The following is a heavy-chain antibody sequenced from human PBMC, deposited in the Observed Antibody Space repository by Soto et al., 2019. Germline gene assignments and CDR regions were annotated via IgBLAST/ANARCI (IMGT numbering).Heavy chain of an antibody. CDR2: SHYSGSA. D-gene: IGHD3-3*01. CDR1: GGSIRSYY. J-gene: IGHJ5*02. Sequence: TSETLSLTCTVSGGSIRSYYWSWIRQPPGKGLAWICYSHYSGSAQYNPSLKSLVTMPEDTSKNNFSLRLPSVTAADSAFYYCAKVTIFEYWFDPWGQGILFTSSS. V-gene: IGHV4-59*08. CDR3: AKVTIFEYWFDP.